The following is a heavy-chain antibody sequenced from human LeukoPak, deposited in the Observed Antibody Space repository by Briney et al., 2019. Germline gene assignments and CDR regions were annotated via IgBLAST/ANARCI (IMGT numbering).Heavy chain of an antibody. CDR1: GFIFSSYG. J-gene: IGHJ6*02. Sequence: GGSLRLSCAASGFIFSSYGMHWVRQAPGKGLGWVAVISYDGSNKYYAHSVTRRFPISRDNSTTPLYPKMNSLRAEDTAVYYCATDPRLEWFLSYYYYGMDVWGQGTTVTVSS. V-gene: IGHV3-30*03. CDR3: ATDPRLEWFLSYYYYGMDV. CDR2: ISYDGSNK. D-gene: IGHD3-3*01.